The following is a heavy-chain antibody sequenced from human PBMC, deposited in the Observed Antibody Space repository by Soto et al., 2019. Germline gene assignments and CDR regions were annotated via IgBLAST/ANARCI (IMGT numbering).Heavy chain of an antibody. D-gene: IGHD6-19*01. CDR1: GFAVSSKY. Sequence: EVQLVESGGGLIQPGGSLRLSCAASGFAVSSKYMTWVRQAPGKGLEWVSVIYGGGTTYYADSVKGRFTISRDTSKNTLHLQMNSLSAEDTAVYYCVQTTGWPGFDIWGQGTLVTVSS. CDR2: IYGGGTT. V-gene: IGHV3-53*01. CDR3: VQTTGWPGFDI. J-gene: IGHJ4*02.